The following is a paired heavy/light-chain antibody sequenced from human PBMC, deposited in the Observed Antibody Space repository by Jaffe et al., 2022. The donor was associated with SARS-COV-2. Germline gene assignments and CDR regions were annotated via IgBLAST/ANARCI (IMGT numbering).Light chain of an antibody. V-gene: IGKV3-20*01. J-gene: IGKJ1*01. CDR2: EAS. CDR1: QSISSF. CDR3: QDYGSSSRT. Sequence: ETVLTQSPGTLSLSPGERATLSCRASQSISSFLAWYQQRPGQAPRLLIYEASTRATGIPDRFTGSGSGTDFTLTISRLEPEDFGVYYCQDYGSSSRTFGQGTKVEIK.
Heavy chain of an antibody. D-gene: IGHD3-16*01. CDR1: GFTFSSYS. J-gene: IGHJ6*03. CDR3: ARDGRWPTMGGHYMDV. Sequence: EVQLVESGGGLVKPGGSLRLSCAASGFTFSSYSMNWVRQAPGRGLEWVSSISTFTSHIYYADSVKGRFTISRDNAKKSLYLQMNSVRAEDTAVYYCARDGRWPTMGGHYMDVWGNGTTVTVSS. CDR2: ISTFTSHI. V-gene: IGHV3-21*01.